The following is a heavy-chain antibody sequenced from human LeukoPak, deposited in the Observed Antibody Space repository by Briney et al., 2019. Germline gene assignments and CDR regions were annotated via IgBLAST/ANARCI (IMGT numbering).Heavy chain of an antibody. CDR1: GYSFTSYY. D-gene: IGHD3-9*01. CDR3: ARGILTGSHCMDV. Sequence: ASVKVSCKASGYSFTSYYMHWVRQAPGQGLEWMGLINPTGGNTRYSQKFQGRVTLTRDMSTSTVYMELSSLRSEDTAVYYCARGILTGSHCMDVWGKGTTVTVSS. J-gene: IGHJ6*03. CDR2: INPTGGNT. V-gene: IGHV1-46*01.